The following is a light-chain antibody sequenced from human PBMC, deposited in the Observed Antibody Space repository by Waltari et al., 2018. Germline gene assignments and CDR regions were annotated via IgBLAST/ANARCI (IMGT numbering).Light chain of an antibody. J-gene: IGLJ3*02. CDR1: ISNFGTNN. V-gene: IGLV1-44*01. CDR2: RTN. Sequence: HSVLTQPPSASGTPAQRVTISCSGSISNFGTNNIYLYQRLPGTAPNLRIYRTNQRPSGVPDRFSGSKAVTSASLAISGLQSEDEADYYCAAWDDSLNGGVFGGGTKLTVL. CDR3: AAWDDSLNGGV.